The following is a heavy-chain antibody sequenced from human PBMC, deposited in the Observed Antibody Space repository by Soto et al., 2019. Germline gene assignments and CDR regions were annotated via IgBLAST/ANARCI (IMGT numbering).Heavy chain of an antibody. CDR2: INPSGDIT. V-gene: IGHV1-69*04. CDR1: GGTFSSYA. D-gene: IGHD2-2*01. J-gene: IGHJ5*02. CDR3: LGGYCSSSSCYYNWFDP. Sequence: SVKVSCKASGGTFSSYAISWVRQAPGQGLEWMGIINPSGDITNYAQKFQGRVTITRDTSASTAYMELSSLRSEDTAVYYCLGGYCSSSSCYYNWFDPWGQGTLVTVSS.